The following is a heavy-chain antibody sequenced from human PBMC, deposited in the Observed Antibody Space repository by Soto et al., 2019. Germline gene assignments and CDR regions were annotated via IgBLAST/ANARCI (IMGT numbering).Heavy chain of an antibody. Sequence: GGSLRLSCAASGFTFSSYGMHWVRQAPGKGLEWVAVISYDGSNKYYADSVKGRFTISRDNSKNTLYLQMNSLRAEDTAVYYCAKDYYDSSGYLKHYLYYYYYGMDVWGQGTTVTVSS. CDR1: GFTFSSYG. D-gene: IGHD3-22*01. CDR2: ISYDGSNK. V-gene: IGHV3-30*18. CDR3: AKDYYDSSGYLKHYLYYYYYGMDV. J-gene: IGHJ6*02.